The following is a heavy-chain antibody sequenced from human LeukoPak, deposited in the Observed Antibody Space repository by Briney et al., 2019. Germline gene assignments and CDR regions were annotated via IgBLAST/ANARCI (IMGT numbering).Heavy chain of an antibody. Sequence: ASVKVSCKASGYTFTSYAMHWVRQAPGQRLEWMGWINAGNGNTKYSQKFQGRVTITADESTSTAYMELSSLRSEDTAVYYCARAIRELRYFDCLEYWGQGTLVTVSS. CDR1: GYTFTSYA. V-gene: IGHV1-3*01. CDR3: ARAIRELRYFDCLEY. J-gene: IGHJ4*02. CDR2: INAGNGNT. D-gene: IGHD3-9*01.